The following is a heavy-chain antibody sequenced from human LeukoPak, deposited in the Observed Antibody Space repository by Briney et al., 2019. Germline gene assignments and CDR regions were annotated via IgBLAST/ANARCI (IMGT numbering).Heavy chain of an antibody. D-gene: IGHD6-13*01. CDR3: ARVLKAAATGYRRGRESGDDFDI. J-gene: IGHJ3*02. CDR2: IRCDGSNK. Sequence: SGGSLRLSCAASGFTFSSYGMLWVRQAPGKGLEWGADIRCDGSNKYYADSVKGRFTISRANSKNTLYLQMNSVRVEDTAVYYCARVLKAAATGYRRGRESGDDFDIWGQGTMVTVSS. CDR1: GFTFSSYG. V-gene: IGHV3-33*08.